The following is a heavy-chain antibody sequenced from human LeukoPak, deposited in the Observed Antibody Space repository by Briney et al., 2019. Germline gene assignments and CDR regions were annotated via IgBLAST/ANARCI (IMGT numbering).Heavy chain of an antibody. CDR1: GFTFSSYS. D-gene: IGHD3-16*01. CDR2: ISSSSSYK. Sequence: PGGSLRLSCAASGFTFSSYSMNWVRQAPGKGLEWVSSISSSSSYKYYADSVEGRFTISRDNAKNSLYLRMNSLRAEDTAVYYCAREPVLSYYFDYWGQGTLVTVSS. J-gene: IGHJ4*02. V-gene: IGHV3-21*01. CDR3: AREPVLSYYFDY.